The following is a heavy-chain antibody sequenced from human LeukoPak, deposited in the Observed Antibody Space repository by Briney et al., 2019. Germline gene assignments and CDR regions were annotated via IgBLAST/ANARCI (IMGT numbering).Heavy chain of an antibody. V-gene: IGHV1-2*02. CDR1: GYTFTDNY. CDR3: ARDRGSYRFDP. J-gene: IGHJ5*02. CDR2: INPNSGGT. D-gene: IGHD3-16*02. Sequence: ASVKVSCKASGYTFTDNYMHWVRQAPGQGLEWMGWINPNSGGTKYELQFQGRVTMTRDTSISTAYLELSRLRSDDTAVYYCARDRGSYRFDPWGQGTLVTVSS.